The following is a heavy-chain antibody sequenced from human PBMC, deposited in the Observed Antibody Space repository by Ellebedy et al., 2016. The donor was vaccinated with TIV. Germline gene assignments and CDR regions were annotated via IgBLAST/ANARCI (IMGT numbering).Heavy chain of an antibody. CDR3: AKDAGYHYDTSEGYLQH. J-gene: IGHJ1*01. CDR2: ISGSGGST. CDR1: GFTFSSYA. Sequence: GESLKISCAASGFTFSSYAMSWVRQAPGKGLEWVSAISGSGGSTYYTDSVKGRFTISRDNSKNTLYLQMNRLRAEGTAVYYCAKDAGYHYDTSEGYLQHWGQGTLVTVSS. D-gene: IGHD3-22*01. V-gene: IGHV3-23*01.